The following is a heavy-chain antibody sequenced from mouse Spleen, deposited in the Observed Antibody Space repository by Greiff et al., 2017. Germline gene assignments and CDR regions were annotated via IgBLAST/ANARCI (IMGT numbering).Heavy chain of an antibody. J-gene: IGHJ2*01. CDR2: ISSGGDYI. CDR1: GFTFSSYA. V-gene: IGHV5-9-1*02. D-gene: IGHD1-1*01. Sequence: EVQRVESGEGLVKPGGSLKLSCAASGFTFSSYAMSWVRQTPEKRLEWVAYISSGGDYIYYADTVKGRFTISRDNARNTLYLQMSSLKSEDTAMYYCTRDRGYYGSSYDYWGQGTTLTVSS. CDR3: TRDRGYYGSSYDY.